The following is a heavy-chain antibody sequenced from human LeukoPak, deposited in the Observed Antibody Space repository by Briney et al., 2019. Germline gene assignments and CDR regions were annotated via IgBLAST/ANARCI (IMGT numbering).Heavy chain of an antibody. CDR1: GGSISSYY. J-gene: IGHJ4*02. V-gene: IGHV4-59*08. D-gene: IGHD3-10*01. Sequence: PSETLSLTCTVSGGSISSYYWSWIRQPPGKGLEWIGYIYYSGSTNYNPPLKSRVAISVDTSKNQFSLKLSSVTAADTAVYYCARHQIKARVLLWFGDVDLWGQGTLVTVSS. CDR3: ARHQIKARVLLWFGDVDL. CDR2: IYYSGST.